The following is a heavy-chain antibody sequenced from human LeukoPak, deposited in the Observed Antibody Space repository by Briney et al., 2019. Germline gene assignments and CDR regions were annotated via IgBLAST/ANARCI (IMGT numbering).Heavy chain of an antibody. CDR3: ARDMSSGWYSNFDY. CDR2: ISSSYSTYI. D-gene: IGHD6-19*01. V-gene: IGHV3-21*01. J-gene: IGHJ4*02. CDR1: GFTFSSYS. Sequence: PGGPLRLSCVASGFTFSSYSMNWVRQAPGKGLEWVSSISSSYSTYIYYADSLKGRFTISRDNAKNSLYLQMNSLRVEDTAVYYCARDMSSGWYSNFDYWGQGTLVTVSS.